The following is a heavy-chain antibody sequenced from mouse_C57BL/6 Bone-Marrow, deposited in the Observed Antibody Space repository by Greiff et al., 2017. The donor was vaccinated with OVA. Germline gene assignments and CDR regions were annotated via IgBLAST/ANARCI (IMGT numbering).Heavy chain of an antibody. CDR2: INPNNGGT. D-gene: IGHD3-2*02. CDR3: ARGDSSGYVETY. Sequence: EVQLQQSGPELVKPGASVKISCKASGYTFTDYYMNWVKQSHGKSLEWIGAINPNNGGTSYHQKFKGKATLTVDKSSSTAYMELRSLTSEDSAVYYCARGDSSGYVETYWGQGTLVTVSA. J-gene: IGHJ3*01. V-gene: IGHV1-26*01. CDR1: GYTFTDYY.